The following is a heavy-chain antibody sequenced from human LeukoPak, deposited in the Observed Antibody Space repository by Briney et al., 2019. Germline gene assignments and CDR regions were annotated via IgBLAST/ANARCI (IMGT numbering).Heavy chain of an antibody. Sequence: ASVKVSCKASGYTFTSYGISWVRQAPGQGLEWMGCISAYNGNTNYAQKLQGRVTMTTDTSTSTAYMELRSLRSDDTAVYYCARDYSGSYGSHDAFDIWGQGTMVTVSS. CDR1: GYTFTSYG. J-gene: IGHJ3*02. D-gene: IGHD1-26*01. V-gene: IGHV1-18*01. CDR2: ISAYNGNT. CDR3: ARDYSGSYGSHDAFDI.